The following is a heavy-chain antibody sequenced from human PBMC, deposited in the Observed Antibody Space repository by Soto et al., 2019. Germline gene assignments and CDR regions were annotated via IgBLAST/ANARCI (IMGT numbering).Heavy chain of an antibody. CDR2: IYSGGST. V-gene: IGHV3-53*01. J-gene: IGHJ4*02. CDR1: GFTVSSNY. D-gene: IGHD6-19*01. CDR3: ARFHSGYSSGWYHFDY. Sequence: GGSLRLSCAASGFTVSSNYMSWVRQAPGKGLEWVSVIYSGGSTYYADSVKGRFTISRDNSKNTLYLQMNSLRAEDTAVYYCARFHSGYSSGWYHFDYWGQGTLVTVSS.